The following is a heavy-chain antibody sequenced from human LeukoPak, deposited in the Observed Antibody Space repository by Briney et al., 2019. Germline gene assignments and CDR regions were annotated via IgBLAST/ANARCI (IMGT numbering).Heavy chain of an antibody. J-gene: IGHJ4*02. CDR1: GFTFSSYS. CDR2: ISSSSSYI. CDR3: ARAGYCSGGSCFVLDY. Sequence: GGSLRLSCAASGFTFSSYSMNWVRQAPGKGLEWVSSISSSSSYIYYADSVKGRFTISRDNAKNSLYLQMNSLRAEDTAVYYCARAGYCSGGSCFVLDYWGQGTLVTVSS. V-gene: IGHV3-21*01. D-gene: IGHD2-15*01.